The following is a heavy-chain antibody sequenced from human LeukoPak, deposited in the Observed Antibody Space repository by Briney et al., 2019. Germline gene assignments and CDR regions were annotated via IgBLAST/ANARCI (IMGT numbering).Heavy chain of an antibody. V-gene: IGHV3-7*01. J-gene: IGHJ4*02. CDR2: INLDGSET. CDR3: ARDHMSAYYDY. Sequence: GGSLRLSCAASGFTFSNYWMTWVRQAPGKGLEWVANINLDGSETYYVGSLKGRFTISRDNAKNSLYLQMNSLRAEDTAVYYCARDHMSAYYDYWGQGTLVTVSS. D-gene: IGHD1-26*01. CDR1: GFTFSNYW.